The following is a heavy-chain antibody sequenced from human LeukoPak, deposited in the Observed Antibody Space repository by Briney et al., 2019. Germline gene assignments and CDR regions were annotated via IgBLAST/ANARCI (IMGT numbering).Heavy chain of an antibody. CDR1: GGSISSTTYF. Sequence: PSETLSLTCTVSGGSISSTTYFWGWIRQPPGKGLEWIGFIYYTGSTNYNPSLKSRVTMSIDSSKNQFSLKLSSVTAADSAVYYCTSRYSDLWGRGTLVTVSS. CDR3: TSRYSDL. D-gene: IGHD2/OR15-2a*01. J-gene: IGHJ2*01. V-gene: IGHV4-39*03. CDR2: IYYTGST.